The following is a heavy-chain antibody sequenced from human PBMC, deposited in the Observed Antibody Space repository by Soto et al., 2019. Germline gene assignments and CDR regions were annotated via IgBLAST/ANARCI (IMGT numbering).Heavy chain of an antibody. CDR3: ARGNGDYALDY. V-gene: IGHV4-59*01. CDR2: IYYSGST. D-gene: IGHD4-17*01. CDR1: GGSISSYY. J-gene: IGHJ4*02. Sequence: SETLYLTCTVSGGSISSYYWSWIRQPPGKGLEWIGYIYYSGSTNYNPSLKSRVTISVDTSKNQFSLKLSSVTAADTAVYYCARGNGDYALDYWGQGTLVTVSS.